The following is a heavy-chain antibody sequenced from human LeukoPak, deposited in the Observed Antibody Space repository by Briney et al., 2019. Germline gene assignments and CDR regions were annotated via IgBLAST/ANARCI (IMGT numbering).Heavy chain of an antibody. CDR3: ARCYYDFWSGYKSYYYYYMDV. D-gene: IGHD3-3*01. J-gene: IGHJ6*03. Sequence: LETLSLTCTVSGYSISSGYYWGWIRQPPGKGLEWIGSIYHSGSTYYNPSLKSRVTISVDTSKNQFSLKLSSVTAADTAVYYCARCYYDFWSGYKSYYYYYMDVWGKGTTVTVSS. V-gene: IGHV4-38-2*02. CDR2: IYHSGST. CDR1: GYSISSGYY.